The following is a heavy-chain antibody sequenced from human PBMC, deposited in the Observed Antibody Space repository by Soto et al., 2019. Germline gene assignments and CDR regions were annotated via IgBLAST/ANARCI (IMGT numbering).Heavy chain of an antibody. CDR1: GGSFRGYY. CDR2: INHSGST. CDR3: ASWGSSLDY. Sequence: SQTLSLTFAVYGGSFRGYYWSWIRQPPGKGLEWIGEINHSGSTNYNPSLKSRVTISVDTSKNQFSLKLSSVTAADTAVYYCASWGSSLDYWGQGTLVTVSS. D-gene: IGHD3-16*01. J-gene: IGHJ4*02. V-gene: IGHV4-34*01.